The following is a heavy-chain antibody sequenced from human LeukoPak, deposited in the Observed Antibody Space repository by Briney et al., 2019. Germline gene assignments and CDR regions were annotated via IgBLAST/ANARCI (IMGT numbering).Heavy chain of an antibody. Sequence: GGSLRLSCAASGFTFSSCSMNWVRQAPGKGLEWVSSISSSSSYIYYADSVKGRFTISRDNAKNSLYLQMNSLRAEDTAVYYCARDRYSSGYYPHLDDYWGQGTLVTVSS. V-gene: IGHV3-21*01. D-gene: IGHD3-22*01. CDR1: GFTFSSCS. CDR2: ISSSSSYI. J-gene: IGHJ4*02. CDR3: ARDRYSSGYYPHLDDY.